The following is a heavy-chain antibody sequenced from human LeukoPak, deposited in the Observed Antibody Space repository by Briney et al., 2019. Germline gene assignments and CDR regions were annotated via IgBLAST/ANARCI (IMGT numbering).Heavy chain of an antibody. V-gene: IGHV3-30-3*01. D-gene: IGHD3-10*01. CDR2: ISYDGSNK. J-gene: IGHJ4*02. Sequence: GGSLRLSCAASGFTFSSYAMHWVRQAPGKGLEWVAVISYDGSNKYYADSVKGRFTISRDNSKNTLYLQMNSLRAEDTAVYYCARASVRGVINMPVDYWGQGTLVTVSS. CDR3: ARASVRGVINMPVDY. CDR1: GFTFSSYA.